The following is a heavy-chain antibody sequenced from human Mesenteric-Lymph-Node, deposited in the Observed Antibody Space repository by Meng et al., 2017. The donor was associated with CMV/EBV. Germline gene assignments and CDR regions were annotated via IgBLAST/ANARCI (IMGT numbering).Heavy chain of an antibody. D-gene: IGHD5-24*01. CDR2: INPNSGGT. J-gene: IGHJ4*02. CDR1: GHTFTGYY. Sequence: ASVKVSCKASGHTFTGYYMHWVRQAPGQGLEWMGWINPNSGGTNYAQKFQGRVTMTRDTSISTAYMELSSLRSDDTAVYYCARDEEMATIFSAFDYWGQGTLVTVSS. V-gene: IGHV1-2*02. CDR3: ARDEEMATIFSAFDY.